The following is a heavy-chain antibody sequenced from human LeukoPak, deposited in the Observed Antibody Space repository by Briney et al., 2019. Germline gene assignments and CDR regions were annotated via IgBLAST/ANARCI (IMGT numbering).Heavy chain of an antibody. Sequence: GGSLRLSCAASGFAFSGFGMHWVRQAPGKGLEWVALISSNGISKNYADSVKGRFTISRDNSKNTLYLQINSLRVEDTAVYYCAAEPHWYFDFWGRGTLVTVSS. CDR1: GFAFSGFG. D-gene: IGHD1-14*01. CDR2: ISSNGISK. CDR3: AAEPHWYFDF. J-gene: IGHJ2*01. V-gene: IGHV3-30*03.